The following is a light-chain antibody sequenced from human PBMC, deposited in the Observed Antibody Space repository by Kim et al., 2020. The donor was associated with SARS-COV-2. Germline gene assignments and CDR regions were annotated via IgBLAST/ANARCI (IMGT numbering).Light chain of an antibody. CDR3: QQYSRSVS. CDR2: KAS. V-gene: IGKV1-5*03. J-gene: IGKJ4*01. Sequence: SAGFGDSVTITCRASQSISPWLAWYQQKPGKAPQVLIYKASLLETGVPSRFSGSGSGTEFTLTISSLQPDDFATYFCQQYSRSVSFGGGTKVDIK. CDR1: QSISPW.